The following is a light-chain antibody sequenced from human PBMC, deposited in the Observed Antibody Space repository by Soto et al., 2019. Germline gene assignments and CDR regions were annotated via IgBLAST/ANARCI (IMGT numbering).Light chain of an antibody. J-gene: IGKJ2*01. CDR2: RAS. Sequence: DIQMTQSHSTLSTSVGDRVTITCRASQSISSWLAWYQQKPGKAPKLLIYRASSLEIGVPSRFSGSGSGTEFTLTISTLQPDDFATYYCQPYDSSPYTFGQGTKLEIK. V-gene: IGKV1-5*03. CDR3: QPYDSSPYT. CDR1: QSISSW.